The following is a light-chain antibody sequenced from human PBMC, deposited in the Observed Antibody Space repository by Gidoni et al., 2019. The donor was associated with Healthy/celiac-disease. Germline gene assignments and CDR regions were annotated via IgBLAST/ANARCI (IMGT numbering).Light chain of an antibody. J-gene: IGKJ2*01. CDR2: AAS. V-gene: IGKV1-39*01. CDR3: QQSYSTPQDT. CDR1: QSISSY. Sequence: DIQMTQSPSSLSASVGDRVTITCRASQSISSYLNWYQQKPGKATKLLIYAASSLQSGVPSRFSGSGSGTDFTLTISSLQPEDFATYYCQQSYSTPQDTFGQGTKLEIK.